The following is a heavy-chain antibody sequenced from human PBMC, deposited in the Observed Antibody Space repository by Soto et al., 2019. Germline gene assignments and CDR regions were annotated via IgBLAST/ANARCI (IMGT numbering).Heavy chain of an antibody. V-gene: IGHV1-2*02. CDR1: GYTFTGYY. Sequence: GASVKVSCKASGYTFTGYYMHWVRQAPGQGLEWMGWINPNSGGTNYAQKFQGRATMTRDTSISTAYMELSRLRSDDTAVYYCAILPDVVVPPRGYYYYGMDVWGQGTTVTVSS. CDR2: INPNSGGT. J-gene: IGHJ6*02. D-gene: IGHD2-21*01. CDR3: AILPDVVVPPRGYYYYGMDV.